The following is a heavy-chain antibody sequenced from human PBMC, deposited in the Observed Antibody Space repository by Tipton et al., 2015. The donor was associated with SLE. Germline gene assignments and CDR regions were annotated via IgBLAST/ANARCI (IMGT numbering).Heavy chain of an antibody. CDR1: GYSISSGYY. CDR3: ASDRNPIYYYYGMDV. V-gene: IGHV4-38-2*01. CDR2: FYSGGST. Sequence: TLSLTCAVSGYSISSGYYWGWIRQSPGKGLEWIGNFYSGGSTYYNPSLKRRVTISEHTSKNQFSLKLTSVTAADTAVYYCASDRNPIYYYYGMDVWGRGTTVTVSS. J-gene: IGHJ6*02. D-gene: IGHD1-14*01.